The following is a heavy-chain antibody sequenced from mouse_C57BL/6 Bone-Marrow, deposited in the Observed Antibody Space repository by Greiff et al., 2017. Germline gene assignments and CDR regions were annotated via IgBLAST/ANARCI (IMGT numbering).Heavy chain of an antibody. Sequence: DVKLVESGPVLVKPGASVKMSCKASGYTFTDYYMNWVKQSHGKSLEWIGVINPYNGGTSYNQKFKGKATLTVDESSSTAYMELNSLTSEDSAVYYCARPYPFDYWGQGTTLTVSS. CDR2: INPYNGGT. CDR1: GYTFTDYY. CDR3: ARPYPFDY. J-gene: IGHJ2*01. V-gene: IGHV1-19*01. D-gene: IGHD2-10*01.